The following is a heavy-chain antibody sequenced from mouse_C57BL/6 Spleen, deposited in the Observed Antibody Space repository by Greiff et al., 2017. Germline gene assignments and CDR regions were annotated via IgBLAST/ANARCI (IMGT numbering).Heavy chain of an antibody. V-gene: IGHV5-9-1*02. D-gene: IGHD3-1*01. CDR1: GFTFSSYA. Sequence: DVHLVESGEGLVKPGGSLKLSCAASGFTFSSYAMSWVRQTPEKRLEWVAYISSGGDYIYYADTVKGRFTISRDNARHTLYLQMRSMKSEDTAMYYCTRGSGGLDDWGQGTTLTVSS. CDR3: TRGSGGLDD. J-gene: IGHJ2*01. CDR2: ISSGGDYI.